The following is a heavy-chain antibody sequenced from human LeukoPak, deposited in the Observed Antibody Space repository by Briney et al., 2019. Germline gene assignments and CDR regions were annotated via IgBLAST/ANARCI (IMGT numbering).Heavy chain of an antibody. CDR3: ARATGYMIEDYFDY. V-gene: IGHV4-59*01. J-gene: IGHJ4*02. CDR1: GGSISSYY. CDR2: IYYSGST. D-gene: IGHD3-22*01. Sequence: SETLSLTCTVSGGSISSYYWSWIRQPPGKGLEWIGYIYYSGSTNYNPSLKSRVTISVDTSKNQFSLKLSSVTAADTAVYYCARATGYMIEDYFDYWGQGTLVTVSS.